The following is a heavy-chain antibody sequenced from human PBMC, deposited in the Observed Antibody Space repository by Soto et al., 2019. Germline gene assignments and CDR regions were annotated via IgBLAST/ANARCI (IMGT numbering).Heavy chain of an antibody. J-gene: IGHJ6*02. CDR1: GGSISSYY. D-gene: IGHD3-10*01. Sequence: QVQLQESGPGLVKPSETLSLTCTVSGGSISSYYWSWIRQPPGKGLEWIGYIYYSGSTNYNPSLKTRVTISEDTSKNQFALKLSSVTAADTAVYYCARHGEGLWFGEPHLNVWGQGTTVTVSS. V-gene: IGHV4-59*08. CDR2: IYYSGST. CDR3: ARHGEGLWFGEPHLNV.